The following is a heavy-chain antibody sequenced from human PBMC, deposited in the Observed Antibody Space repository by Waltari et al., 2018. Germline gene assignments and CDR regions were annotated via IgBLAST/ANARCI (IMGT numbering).Heavy chain of an antibody. V-gene: IGHV4-59*01. D-gene: IGHD4-17*01. Sequence: QVQLQESGPGLVKPSETLSFTCTVSGGSISSYYWSWIRQPPGKGLEWIGYIYYSGSTNYNPALKSRVTISVDTSKNQFSLKLSSVTAADTAVYYCARVGEAVTTNWFDPWGQGTLVTVSS. CDR1: GGSISSYY. CDR2: IYYSGST. CDR3: ARVGEAVTTNWFDP. J-gene: IGHJ5*02.